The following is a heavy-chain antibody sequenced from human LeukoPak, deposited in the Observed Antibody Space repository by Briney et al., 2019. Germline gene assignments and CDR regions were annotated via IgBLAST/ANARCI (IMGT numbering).Heavy chain of an antibody. Sequence: PSETLSLTCTVSGDSISSYYWSWIRQPAGKGLEWIGRIYTSGITNYTPSLKSRVTMSLDTSKNQFSLKLSSVTAADTAVYYCASTTYHYDTSGYYFLDYWGQGTLVTVSS. CDR3: ASTTYHYDTSGYYFLDY. J-gene: IGHJ4*02. V-gene: IGHV4-4*07. CDR2: IYTSGIT. D-gene: IGHD3-22*01. CDR1: GDSISSYY.